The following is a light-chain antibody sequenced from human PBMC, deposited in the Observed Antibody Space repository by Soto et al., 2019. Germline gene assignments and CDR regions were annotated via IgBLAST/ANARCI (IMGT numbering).Light chain of an antibody. J-gene: IGKJ2*01. CDR1: QSVGTF. CDR2: DAS. CDR3: QHLTNWPLT. V-gene: IGKV3-11*01. Sequence: EIVLTQSPATLYLSPGERDTLSCRASQSVGTFLAWYQQKPGQAPRLIIYDASNRATGIPARFSGTGSGTDFSLTISSVDAEVFAVYYCQHLTNWPLTFGQGTKLDFK.